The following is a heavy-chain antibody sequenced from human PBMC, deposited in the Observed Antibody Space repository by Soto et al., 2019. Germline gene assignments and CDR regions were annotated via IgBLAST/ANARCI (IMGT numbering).Heavy chain of an antibody. CDR3: ARRAQTNTVITQDHWFAP. V-gene: IGHV4-59*08. J-gene: IGHJ5*02. CDR1: GGSISTSS. Sequence: QVQLQESGPGLVRPSETLSLTCTVSGGSISTSSWNWIRQAPGKGLEWIGCVYYTGNTNYNPSLKSRVTMSRATSNNHYSLNPSSETAADTADYYCARRAQTNTVITQDHWFAPGGQGTRVTVSS. CDR2: VYYTGNT. D-gene: IGHD3-10*01.